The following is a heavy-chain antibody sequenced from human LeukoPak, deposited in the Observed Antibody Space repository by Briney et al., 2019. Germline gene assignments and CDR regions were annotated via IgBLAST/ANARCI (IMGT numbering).Heavy chain of an antibody. V-gene: IGHV3-23*01. Sequence: GGSLRLSCAASGFTFSTYAMNWVRQAPGKGLEWVSTISGSGADTYYEDSAKGRFTISRDISKNTLYLQMSSLRAEDTALYYCAKVRQNTNDAFDIWGQGTMVTVSS. CDR2: ISGSGADT. CDR3: AKVRQNTNDAFDI. CDR1: GFTFSTYA. D-gene: IGHD1/OR15-1a*01. J-gene: IGHJ3*02.